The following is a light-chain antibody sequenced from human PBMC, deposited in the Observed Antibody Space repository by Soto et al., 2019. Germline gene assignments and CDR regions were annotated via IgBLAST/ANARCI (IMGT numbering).Light chain of an antibody. CDR1: HSVGSN. CDR2: GAS. Sequence: EIVMTQSPATLSVSPGERATLSCRASHSVGSNLAWYQHKPGQAPRVLIYGASTRATGIPARFSGSGSGTDFTLTISSLQSEDFAVYYCQQHNNWPPLTFGPGTKVDIK. CDR3: QQHNNWPPLT. J-gene: IGKJ3*01. V-gene: IGKV3-15*01.